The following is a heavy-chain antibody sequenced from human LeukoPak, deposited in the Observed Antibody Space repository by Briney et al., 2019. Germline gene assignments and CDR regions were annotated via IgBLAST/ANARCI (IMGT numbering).Heavy chain of an antibody. V-gene: IGHV4-34*01. D-gene: IGHD3-16*02. CDR3: ASGVITFGGVIVY. CDR1: GGSFSGYY. Sequence: PSETLSLTCAVYGGSFSGYYWSWIRQPPGKGLEWIAEINHSGSTNYNPSLKSRVTISVDTSKNQFSLKLSSVTAADTAVYYCASGVITFGGVIVYWGQGTLVTVSS. CDR2: INHSGST. J-gene: IGHJ4*02.